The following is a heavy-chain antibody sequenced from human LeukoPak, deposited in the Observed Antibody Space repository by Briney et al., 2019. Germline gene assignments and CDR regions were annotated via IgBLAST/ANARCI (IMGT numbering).Heavy chain of an antibody. CDR2: IYYSGST. V-gene: IGHV4-61*01. CDR3: ASDDYGGNGYYFDY. Sequence: SETLSLTCTVSGGSVSSGSYYWSWIRQPPGKGLEWIGYIYYSGSTNYNPSLKSRVTISVDTSKNQFSLKLSSVTAADTAVYYCASDDYGGNGYYFDYWGREPWSPSPQ. D-gene: IGHD4-23*01. CDR1: GGSVSSGSYY. J-gene: IGHJ4*02.